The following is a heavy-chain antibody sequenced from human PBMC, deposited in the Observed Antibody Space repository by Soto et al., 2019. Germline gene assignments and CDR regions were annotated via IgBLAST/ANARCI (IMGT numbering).Heavy chain of an antibody. V-gene: IGHV3-33*01. CDR2: IWYDGSDK. D-gene: IGHD4-17*01. CDR3: ATALQMVTTHAFDI. CDR1: SFTFSSYS. J-gene: IGHJ3*02. Sequence: GALRLSFAASSFTFSSYSMHWVRQAPGKGLEWVVVIWYDGSDKSYADSVKGRFTISRDNSKNTVYLQMNSLRAEDTAVYYCATALQMVTTHAFDIWGQGTMVTVSS.